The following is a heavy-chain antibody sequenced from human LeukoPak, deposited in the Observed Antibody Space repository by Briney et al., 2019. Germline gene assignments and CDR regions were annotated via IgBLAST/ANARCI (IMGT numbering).Heavy chain of an antibody. J-gene: IGHJ4*02. CDR1: GDSIGSSSYY. V-gene: IGHV4-39*01. CDR3: ARQTWIELWHFDY. D-gene: IGHD5-18*01. Sequence: SSETLSLTCTVSGDSIGSSSYYWAWIRQPPGKGVEWIGSIYYSGSTYYTPSLKSRVTISIETSKNKFSLKVSSVTAADTAVYYCARQTWIELWHFDYWGQGALVTVSS. CDR2: IYYSGST.